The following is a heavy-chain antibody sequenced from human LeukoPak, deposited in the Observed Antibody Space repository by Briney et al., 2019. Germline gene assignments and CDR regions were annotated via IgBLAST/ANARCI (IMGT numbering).Heavy chain of an antibody. V-gene: IGHV3-21*01. Sequence: PGGSLRLSCAASGFTFSSYTMNWVRQAPGKGLEWVSSISSSSSYIYYADSLKGRFTISRDNAKNSLYLQMNSLRAEDTAVYYCARELGALDIWGQGTMVTVSS. D-gene: IGHD7-27*01. CDR1: GFTFSSYT. J-gene: IGHJ3*02. CDR2: ISSSSSYI. CDR3: ARELGALDI.